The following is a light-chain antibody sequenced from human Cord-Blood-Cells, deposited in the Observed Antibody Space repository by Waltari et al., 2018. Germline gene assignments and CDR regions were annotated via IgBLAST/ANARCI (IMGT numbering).Light chain of an antibody. CDR1: SSDVGGYNY. V-gene: IGLV2-14*03. CDR2: DVR. CDR3: SSYTSSSTLV. Sequence: QSALTQPASVSGSPGQSITISCTGTSSDVGGYNYVSWYQQHPGKAPKLMIYDVRNRPSGVSTRFSGSKSGNTASLTISGLQAADEADYYCSSYTSSSTLVFGTGTKVTVL. J-gene: IGLJ1*01.